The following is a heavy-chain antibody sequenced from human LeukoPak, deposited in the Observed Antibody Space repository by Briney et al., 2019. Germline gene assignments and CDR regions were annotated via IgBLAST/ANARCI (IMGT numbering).Heavy chain of an antibody. V-gene: IGHV3-30*02. Sequence: GGSLRLSCAASGFTFSSYGMHWVRQAPGKGLEWVAFIRYDGSNKYYADSVKGRFTISRDNSKNTLYLQMNSLRAEDTAVYYCAKAGGPSAATDYWGQGTLVTVSS. J-gene: IGHJ4*02. CDR3: AKAGGPSAATDY. D-gene: IGHD2-2*01. CDR1: GFTFSSYG. CDR2: IRYDGSNK.